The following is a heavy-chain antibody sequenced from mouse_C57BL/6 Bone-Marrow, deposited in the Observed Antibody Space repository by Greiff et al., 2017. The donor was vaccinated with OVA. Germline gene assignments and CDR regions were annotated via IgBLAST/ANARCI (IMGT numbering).Heavy chain of an antibody. V-gene: IGHV1-59*01. Sequence: QVQLQQPGAELVRPGTSVKLSCKASGYTFTSYWMHWVKQRPGQGLEWIGVIDPSDSYTNYNQKFKGKATLTVETSSSTAYMQLSSLTSEDSAVYYCARWDGYYVRAYAMDYWGQGTSVTVSS. CDR3: ARWDGYYVRAYAMDY. CDR2: IDPSDSYT. J-gene: IGHJ4*01. CDR1: GYTFTSYW. D-gene: IGHD2-3*01.